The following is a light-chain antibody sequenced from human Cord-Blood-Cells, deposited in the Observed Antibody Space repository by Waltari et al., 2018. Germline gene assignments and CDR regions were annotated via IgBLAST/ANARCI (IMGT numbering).Light chain of an antibody. Sequence: DIQMTQSPSPLSASVGDRVTITCRASQSISSWLAWYQQKPGKAPKLLIYKASSLERGVPSRFSGSGSGTEFTLTISSLQPDDFATYYCQQYNSYLITFGQGTRLEIK. V-gene: IGKV1-5*03. CDR2: KAS. J-gene: IGKJ5*01. CDR1: QSISSW. CDR3: QQYNSYLIT.